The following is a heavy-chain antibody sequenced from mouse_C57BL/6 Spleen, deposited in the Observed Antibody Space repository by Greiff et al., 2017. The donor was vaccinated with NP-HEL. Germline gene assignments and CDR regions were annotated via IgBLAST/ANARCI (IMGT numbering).Heavy chain of an antibody. V-gene: IGHV1-69*01. D-gene: IGHD1-1*01. CDR1: GYTFTSYW. CDR2: IDPSDSYT. CDR3: ARSGPSYYGSGAY. Sequence: QVQLQQPGAELVMPGASVKLSCKASGYTFTSYWMHWVKQRPGQGLEWIGEIDPSDSYTNYNQKFKGKSTLTVDKSSSTAYMQLRSLTSEDSAVYYCARSGPSYYGSGAYWGQGTLVTVSA. J-gene: IGHJ3*01.